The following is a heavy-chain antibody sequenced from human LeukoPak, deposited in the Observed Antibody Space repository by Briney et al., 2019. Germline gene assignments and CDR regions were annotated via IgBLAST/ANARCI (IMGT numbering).Heavy chain of an antibody. CDR2: ISYSGST. CDR1: GGSISSYY. D-gene: IGHD5-24*01. Sequence: PSETLSLTCTVSGGSISSYYWSWIRQPPGKGLEWIGYISYSGSTNYNPSLKSRVTISVDTSKNQFSLKLSSVTAADTAVYYCAGRDGYNSDYWGQGTLVTVSS. J-gene: IGHJ4*02. V-gene: IGHV4-59*08. CDR3: AGRDGYNSDY.